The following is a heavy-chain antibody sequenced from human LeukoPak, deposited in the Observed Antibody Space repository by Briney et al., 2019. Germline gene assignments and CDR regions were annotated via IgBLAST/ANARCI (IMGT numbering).Heavy chain of an antibody. CDR1: GYTFTGYY. CDR3: ARNHDYYDSSGYYPPDY. J-gene: IGHJ4*02. V-gene: IGHV1-2*02. D-gene: IGHD3-22*01. Sequence: ASVKVSCKASGYTFTGYYLHWVRQAPGQGLEWMGWINPNSGGTNCAQRFQGRVTMTRDTSISTAYMELSWLRSDDTAVYYCARNHDYYDSSGYYPPDYWGQGTLVAVSS. CDR2: INPNSGGT.